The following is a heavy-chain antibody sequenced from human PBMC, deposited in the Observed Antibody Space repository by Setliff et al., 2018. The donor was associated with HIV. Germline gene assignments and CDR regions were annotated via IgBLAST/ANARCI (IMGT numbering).Heavy chain of an antibody. CDR1: GLTFSSYT. CDR2: ISSSSSYI. J-gene: IGHJ6*03. V-gene: IGHV3-21*01. Sequence: PGGSLRLSCAASGLTFSSYTMNWVRQAPGKGLEWVSSISSSSSYIYYADSVKGRFTISRDNAKNSLYLQMNSLRAEDTAVYDCARDRAESYYYYYYYMDVWGKGTTVTVSS. CDR3: ARDRAESYYYYYYYMDV. D-gene: IGHD3-10*01.